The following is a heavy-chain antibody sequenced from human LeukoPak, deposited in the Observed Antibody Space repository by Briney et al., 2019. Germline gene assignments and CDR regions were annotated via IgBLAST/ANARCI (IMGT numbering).Heavy chain of an antibody. CDR2: ISAYNGNT. CDR1: GYTFTSYG. J-gene: IGHJ6*02. Sequence: GASVKVSCKASGYTFTSYGISWVRQAPGQGLEWMGWISAYNGNTNYAQKLLGRVTMTTDTSTSTAYMELRSLRSDDTAVYYCARDPAGVSGVLMVYATYYYYGMDVWGQGTTVTVSS. V-gene: IGHV1-18*01. CDR3: ARDPAGVSGVLMVYATYYYYGMDV. D-gene: IGHD2-8*01.